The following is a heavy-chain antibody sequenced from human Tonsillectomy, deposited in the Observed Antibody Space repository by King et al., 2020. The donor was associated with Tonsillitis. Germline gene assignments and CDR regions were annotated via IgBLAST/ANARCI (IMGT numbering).Heavy chain of an antibody. CDR2: IRTTAYGGTT. V-gene: IGHV3-49*04. CDR3: TRETLQYYYYMDV. Sequence: VQLVESGGGLVQPGRSLRLSCTTSGFTFGDYVMNWVRQAPGKGLEWVGFIRTTAYGGTTIYAASVEGRFTISRDDSKSIAYLQMNSLKTEDTAVYYCTRETLQYYYYMDVWGKGTTVTVSS. D-gene: IGHD4-11*01. J-gene: IGHJ6*03. CDR1: GFTFGDYV.